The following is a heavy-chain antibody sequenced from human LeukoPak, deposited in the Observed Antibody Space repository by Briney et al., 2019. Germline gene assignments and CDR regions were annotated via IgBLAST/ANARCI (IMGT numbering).Heavy chain of an antibody. Sequence: GESLRLSCAASGFTFSRYWMKQVGSETYYVDSVKGRFTISRDNAKNSLHLQMNSLRAEDAAVFYCARMDYYTSGTYTYPNFDYWGQGTLVTVSS. J-gene: IGHJ4*02. V-gene: IGHV3-7*03. CDR3: ARMDYYTSGTYTYPNFDY. CDR1: GFTFSRYW. CDR2: QVGSET. D-gene: IGHD3-10*01.